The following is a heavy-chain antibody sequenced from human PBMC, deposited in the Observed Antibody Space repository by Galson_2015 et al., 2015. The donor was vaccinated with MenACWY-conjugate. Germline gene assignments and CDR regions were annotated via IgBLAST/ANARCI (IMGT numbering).Heavy chain of an antibody. V-gene: IGHV3-74*01. CDR2: INPGGSST. J-gene: IGHJ4*02. D-gene: IGHD1-26*01. CDR1: GFIFNTYW. Sequence: SLRLSCAASGFIFNTYWMHWVRQAPGKGLVWVSRINPGGSSTTYADSVKDRFTISRDNAKNTLYLQMNSLRPEDTAVFYCAKTRGASFYFDSCGQGTLVTVSS. CDR3: AKTRGASFYFDS.